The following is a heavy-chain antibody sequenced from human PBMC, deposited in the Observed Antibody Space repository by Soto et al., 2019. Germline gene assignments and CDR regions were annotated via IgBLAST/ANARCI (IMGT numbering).Heavy chain of an antibody. V-gene: IGHV3-48*02. J-gene: IGHJ3*02. CDR3: VRDYYDSSGFPNACDI. D-gene: IGHD3-22*01. Sequence: GGSLRVSCAASGFTFSSYSMNWVRQGPGKGLEWVSYISYSSSTIYYADSVKGRFTISRDNARNSLYLQMNSLRDEDTAVYYCVRDYYDSSGFPNACDIWGQGTMVTVSS. CDR2: ISYSSSTI. CDR1: GFTFSSYS.